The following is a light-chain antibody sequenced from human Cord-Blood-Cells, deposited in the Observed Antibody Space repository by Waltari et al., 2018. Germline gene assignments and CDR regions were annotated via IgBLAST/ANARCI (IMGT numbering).Light chain of an antibody. CDR1: SSDVGGYNY. J-gene: IGLJ3*02. CDR2: YAS. V-gene: IGLV2-14*01. CDR3: SSYTSSSTWV. Sequence: QSALTQPASVSGSPGQSITISCTGTSSDVGGYNYVSWYQQHPGKAPKLMIYYASKRPYRVSNRFSGSKSGNTASLTISGLQAEDEADYYCSSYTSSSTWVFGGGTKLTVL.